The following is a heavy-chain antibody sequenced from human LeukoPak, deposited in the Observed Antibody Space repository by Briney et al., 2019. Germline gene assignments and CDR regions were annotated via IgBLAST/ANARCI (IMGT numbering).Heavy chain of an antibody. CDR1: GFAFGFYA. V-gene: IGHV3-23*01. J-gene: IGHJ5*01. D-gene: IGHD6-19*01. CDR3: AKPISGGLAVTADWFDP. Sequence: PGGSLRLSCEASGFAFGFYAMSWLRQPPGKGLEWVSTINANSGTTSYAASVRGRFTISRDNSKNTLYPQLNTLRAEDTAVYYCAKPISGGLAVTADWFDPWGQGTLVVVSS. CDR2: INANSGTT.